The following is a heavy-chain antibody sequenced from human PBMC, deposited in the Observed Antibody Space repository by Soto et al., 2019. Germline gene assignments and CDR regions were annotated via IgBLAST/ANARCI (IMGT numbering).Heavy chain of an antibody. Sequence: QVQLVQSGAEVKKPGASVKVSCKASGYTFTSYAMHWVRQAPGQRLEWMGWINAGNCNTRYSQKFQGRVTITRDTSASTAYMERSRLRSEDTAVYYGGRGSGRNWFDPGGQGTRVTFSS. CDR2: INAGNCNT. J-gene: IGHJ5*02. V-gene: IGHV1-3*01. D-gene: IGHD3-10*01. CDR1: GYTFTSYA. CDR3: GRGSGRNWFDP.